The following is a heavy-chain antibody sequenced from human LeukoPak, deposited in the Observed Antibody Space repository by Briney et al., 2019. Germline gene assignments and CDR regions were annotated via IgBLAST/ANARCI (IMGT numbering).Heavy chain of an antibody. CDR3: ARGSYYYDSSGYYPGY. J-gene: IGHJ4*02. V-gene: IGHV3-21*01. Sequence: GGSLRLSCAASGFTFSSYSMNWVRQAPGKGLEWVSSISSSSSYIYYADSVKGRFTISRDNAKNSLYLQMNSLRAEDTALYYCARGSYYYDSSGYYPGYWGQGTLVTVSS. D-gene: IGHD3-22*01. CDR1: GFTFSSYS. CDR2: ISSSSSYI.